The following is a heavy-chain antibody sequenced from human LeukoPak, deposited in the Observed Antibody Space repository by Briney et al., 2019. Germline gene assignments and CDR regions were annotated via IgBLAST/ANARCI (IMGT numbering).Heavy chain of an antibody. D-gene: IGHD2-8*01. J-gene: IGHJ4*02. CDR3: AKRHIVLMVYATAGTWDY. CDR1: GFTFSSYA. V-gene: IGHV3-23*01. CDR2: ISGSGGST. Sequence: GGSLRLSCAVSGFTFSSYAMSWVRQAPGKGLEWVSAISGSGGSTYYADSVKGRFTISRDNSKNTLYLQMNSLRAEDTAVYYCAKRHIVLMVYATAGTWDYWGQGTLVTVSS.